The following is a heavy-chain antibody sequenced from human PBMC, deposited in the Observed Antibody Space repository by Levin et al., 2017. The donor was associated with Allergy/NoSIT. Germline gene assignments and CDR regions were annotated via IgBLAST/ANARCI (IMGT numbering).Heavy chain of an antibody. V-gene: IGHV4-61*01. CDR2: IYYSGST. Sequence: SQTLSLTCTVSGGSVSSGSYYWSWIRQPPGKGLEWIGYIYYSGSTNYNPSLKSRVTISVDTSKNQFSLKLSSVTAADTAVYYCARVVGATEYYWGQGTLVTVSS. CDR1: GGSVSSGSYY. J-gene: IGHJ4*02. D-gene: IGHD1-26*01. CDR3: ARVVGATEYY.